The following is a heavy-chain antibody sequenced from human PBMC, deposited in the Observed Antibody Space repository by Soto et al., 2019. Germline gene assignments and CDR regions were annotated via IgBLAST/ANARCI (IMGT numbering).Heavy chain of an antibody. CDR3: ARESTWYRGQYFQD. D-gene: IGHD1-26*01. V-gene: IGHV3-23*01. CDR2: NSGSGDKT. CDR1: GFTFKYYA. J-gene: IGHJ1*01. Sequence: EVQLLQSGGGLAQPGTSLSLSCAASGFTFKYYAMTWVRQAPGKGLEWVSTNSGSGDKTDYADSVKGRFRVSRDNSKDTMYLQMDSLRADDTALYYCARESTWYRGQYFQDWGQGTLVTGSS.